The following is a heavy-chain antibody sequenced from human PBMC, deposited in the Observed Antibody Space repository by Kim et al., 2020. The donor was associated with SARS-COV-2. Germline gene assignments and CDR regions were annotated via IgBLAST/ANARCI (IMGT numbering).Heavy chain of an antibody. D-gene: IGHD3-3*01. CDR2: TSHTGSA. CDR3: ARVPSKVEKAVGVDHYYYCYMDI. CDR1: GTSISSGEYY. V-gene: IGHV4-31*03. Sequence: SQTLSLTCSVSGTSISSGEYYWSWLRQLPGEGLQWIGYTSHTGSAFYTPSLKSRAYLSADTSTNQVSLELTSVTAADTAVYFCARVPSKVEKAVGVDHYYYCYMDIWGEGTTVTVS. J-gene: IGHJ6*03.